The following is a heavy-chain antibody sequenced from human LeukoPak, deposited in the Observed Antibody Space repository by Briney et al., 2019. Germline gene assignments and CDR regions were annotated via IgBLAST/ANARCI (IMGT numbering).Heavy chain of an antibody. J-gene: IGHJ4*02. CDR2: ISYDGSNK. CDR1: GFTFSSYS. D-gene: IGHD6-19*01. CDR3: ARDHSSVAGLDY. Sequence: GGSLRLSCAASGFTFSSYSMSWVRQAPGKGLEWVAVISYDGSNKYYADSVKGRFTISRDNSKNTLYLQMNSLRAEDTAVYYCARDHSSVAGLDYWGQGTLVTVSS. V-gene: IGHV3-30*03.